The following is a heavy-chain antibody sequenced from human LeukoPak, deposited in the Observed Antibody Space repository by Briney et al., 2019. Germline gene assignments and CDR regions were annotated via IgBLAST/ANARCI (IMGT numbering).Heavy chain of an antibody. V-gene: IGHV4-59*01. CDR2: IYYSGST. CDR1: GGSISSYY. J-gene: IGHJ4*02. Sequence: SETLSLTCTVSGGSISSYYWSWIRQPPGKGLEWVGYIYYSGSTNYNPSLKSRVTISVGTSKNQFSLKLSSVTAADTAVYYCAGSEAYYFDYWGQGTLVTVSS. CDR3: AGSEAYYFDY.